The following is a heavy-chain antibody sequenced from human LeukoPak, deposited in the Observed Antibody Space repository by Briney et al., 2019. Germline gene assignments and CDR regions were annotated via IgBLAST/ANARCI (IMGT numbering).Heavy chain of an antibody. CDR3: AREYRGNTAMVIDY. CDR2: IYYSGST. CDR1: GGSISSYY. J-gene: IGHJ4*02. V-gene: IGHV4-59*01. D-gene: IGHD5-18*01. Sequence: SETLCLTCTVSGGSISSYYWSWIRQPPGKGLEWIGYIYYSGSTNYNPSLKSRVTISVDTSKNQFSLKLSSVTAADTAVYYCAREYRGNTAMVIDYWGQGTLVTVSS.